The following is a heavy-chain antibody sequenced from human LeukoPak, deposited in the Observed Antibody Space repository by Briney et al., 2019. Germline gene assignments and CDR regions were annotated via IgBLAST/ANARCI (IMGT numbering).Heavy chain of an antibody. CDR1: GFTFRRSY. CDR3: ARAGPSSSWHQFDY. CDR2: IYSGGRT. V-gene: IGHV3-66*01. J-gene: IGHJ4*02. D-gene: IGHD6-13*01. Sequence: GESLILSCAASGFTFRRSYMRLCRQAPGKGLSLFSVIYSGGRTYYADSVKGRFTISRDNSKNTLYLQMNRLRAEDTAVYYCARAGPSSSWHQFDYWGQGTLVTVSS.